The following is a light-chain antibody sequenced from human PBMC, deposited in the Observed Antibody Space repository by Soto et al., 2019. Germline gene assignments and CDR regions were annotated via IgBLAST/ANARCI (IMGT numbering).Light chain of an antibody. J-gene: IGKJ4*01. V-gene: IGKV3-11*01. CDR3: QQYNDCPLT. CDR1: QSVSSY. Sequence: EIVLTQSPATLSLSPGERATLSCRASQSVSSYLAWYQQKPGQAPRLLIYDASNRATGIPARFSGSGSGTEFSHTISSLQSEDFAVYYCQQYNDCPLTFGGGTKVDIK. CDR2: DAS.